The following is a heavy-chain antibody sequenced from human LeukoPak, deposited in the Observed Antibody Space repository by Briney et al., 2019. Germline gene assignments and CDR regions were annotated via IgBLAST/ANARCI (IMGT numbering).Heavy chain of an antibody. Sequence: SETLSLTCTVSGGSISSYYWSWIRQPPGKGLEWIGYIYYSGSTNYNPSLKGRVTISVDTSKNQFSLKLSSVTAADTAVYYCARDRYPYYDILTGYYRQHNWFDPWGQGTLVTVSS. CDR3: ARDRYPYYDILTGYYRQHNWFDP. J-gene: IGHJ5*02. V-gene: IGHV4-59*12. D-gene: IGHD3-9*01. CDR2: IYYSGST. CDR1: GGSISSYY.